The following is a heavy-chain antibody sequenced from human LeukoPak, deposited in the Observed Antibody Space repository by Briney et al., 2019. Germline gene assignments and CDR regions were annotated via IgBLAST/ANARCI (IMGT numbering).Heavy chain of an antibody. CDR1: GGSVSSGSYY. J-gene: IGHJ6*02. Sequence: SETLSLTCTVSGGSVSSGSYYWSWIRQPPGKGLEWIGYIYYRGSTNYNPSLKSRVTISVDTSKNQFSLKLSSVTAADTAVYYCARDYNWNYFSEYYYYGMDVWGQGTTVTVSS. V-gene: IGHV4-61*01. D-gene: IGHD1-7*01. CDR2: IYYRGST. CDR3: ARDYNWNYFSEYYYYGMDV.